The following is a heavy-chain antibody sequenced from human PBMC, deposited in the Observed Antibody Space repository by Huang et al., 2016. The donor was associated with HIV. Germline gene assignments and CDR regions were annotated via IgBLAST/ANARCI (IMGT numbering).Heavy chain of an antibody. Sequence: QGQLVESGGGVVRPGRSMRLFCAASGFSFSNYAMHWVRQAPGKRLEWVTFISNDGTTTYDANSVKGRFTISRDNFKNTLYLQMNRLRGDDTAVYYCTREYTVAGAFDIWGQGTMVTVSS. CDR1: GFSFSNYA. CDR2: ISNDGTTT. V-gene: IGHV3-30-3*01. D-gene: IGHD5-12*01. CDR3: TREYTVAGAFDI. J-gene: IGHJ3*02.